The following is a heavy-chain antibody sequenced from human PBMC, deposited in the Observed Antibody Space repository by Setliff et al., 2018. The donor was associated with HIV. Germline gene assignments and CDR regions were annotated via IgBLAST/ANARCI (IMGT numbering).Heavy chain of an antibody. CDR3: ARAPFTSGHYGADY. J-gene: IGHJ4*02. CDR1: GYTLTDHY. D-gene: IGHD3-10*01. V-gene: IGHV1-46*01. Sequence: ASVKVSCKASGYTLTDHYIHWVRQAPGQGLEWMGRINPRDGSTGYAQRFQGRVTMTRDTSRGTVYMELRSLRSEDTAVYCCARAPFTSGHYGADYWGQGTLGTV. CDR2: INPRDGST.